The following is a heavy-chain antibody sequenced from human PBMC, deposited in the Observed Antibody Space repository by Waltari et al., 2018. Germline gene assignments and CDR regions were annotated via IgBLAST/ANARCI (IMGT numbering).Heavy chain of an antibody. CDR2: IFYRWAT. CDR3: ARQDYYYVKGYFDL. Sequence: QLQLQESGPGLLKPSATVCLTCTVPGRSISSVAYYWGWVRQPPGKGLEFIASIFYRWATYYNPALEIRASISVDTSKTQFSRELTSVTDADTAVYYCARQDYYYVKGYFDLWGRGTLVTFSS. D-gene: IGHD3-22*01. CDR1: GRSISSVAYY. V-gene: IGHV4-39*01. J-gene: IGHJ2*01.